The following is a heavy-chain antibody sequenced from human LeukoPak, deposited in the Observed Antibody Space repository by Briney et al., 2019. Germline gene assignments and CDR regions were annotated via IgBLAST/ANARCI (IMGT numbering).Heavy chain of an antibody. J-gene: IGHJ5*02. CDR2: IYYSGST. CDR1: GGSISSGDYY. Sequence: SETLSLTCTVSGGSISSGDYYWSWIRQPPGKGLEWIGYIYYSGSTYYNPSLKSRVTTSIDTSKNQFSLKMSSVTAADTAVYYCVREVKGYGSSWYQNWFDPWGQGTLVTVSS. D-gene: IGHD6-13*01. V-gene: IGHV4-30-4*01. CDR3: VREVKGYGSSWYQNWFDP.